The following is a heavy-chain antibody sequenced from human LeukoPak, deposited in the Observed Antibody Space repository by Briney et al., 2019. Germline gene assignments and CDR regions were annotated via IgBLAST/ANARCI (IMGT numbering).Heavy chain of an antibody. CDR3: AKSYYYGSGSPSLDY. CDR2: ISGGNGAT. J-gene: IGHJ4*02. V-gene: IGHV3-23*01. Sequence: GGSLRLSCAASGFTFSSYAMTWVRQAPTKALEWVSGISGGNGATYYADSVKGRFTISTDNSKNTLYLQMNSLRVEDTAVYYCAKSYYYGSGSPSLDYWGQGTLVTVSS. D-gene: IGHD3-10*01. CDR1: GFTFSSYA.